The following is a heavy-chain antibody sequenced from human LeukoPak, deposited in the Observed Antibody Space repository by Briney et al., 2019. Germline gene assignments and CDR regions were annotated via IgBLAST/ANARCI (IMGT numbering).Heavy chain of an antibody. CDR2: ISGSGGST. Sequence: GGSLRLSCSVSAFTFNTFDNFAMNWVRQAPGKGLEWVSGISGSGGSTYYADSVKGRFTISRDNSKNTLYLQMNSLRAEDTAVYYCAKGTLPRGYRYGYDLYHFDYWGQGTLVTVSS. V-gene: IGHV3-23*01. D-gene: IGHD5-18*01. CDR3: AKGTLPRGYRYGYDLYHFDY. CDR1: AFTFNTFDNFA. J-gene: IGHJ4*02.